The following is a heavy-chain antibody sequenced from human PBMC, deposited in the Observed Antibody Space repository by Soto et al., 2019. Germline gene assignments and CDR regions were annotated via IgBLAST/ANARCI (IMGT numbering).Heavy chain of an antibody. CDR2: IHNSGTS. CDR3: ARDFYDSVGYTWFDS. Sequence: WETLSLTCTVSGDTSTSYYWGWIRQAPGKGLEWIGHIHNSGTSTHNPSLNGRVTISIDMSKKQFSLKLTSLTSADTAVYYCARDFYDSVGYTWFDSWSQGTLVTVSS. J-gene: IGHJ5*01. V-gene: IGHV4-59*01. CDR1: GDTSTSYY. D-gene: IGHD3-22*01.